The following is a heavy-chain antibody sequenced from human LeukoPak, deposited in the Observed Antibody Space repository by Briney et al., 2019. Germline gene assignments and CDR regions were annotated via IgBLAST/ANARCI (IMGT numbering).Heavy chain of an antibody. D-gene: IGHD6-19*01. CDR1: GGSISSYY. V-gene: IGHV4-59*01. Sequence: SETLSLTCTVSGGSISSYYWSWIRQPPGKGLEWIGYIDSSGITNYDSSLNSRVTISLDTSQNQFSLKLNSVTAADTAVYYCATVASGWYPDYWGQGALVTVAS. J-gene: IGHJ4*02. CDR2: IDSSGIT. CDR3: ATVASGWYPDY.